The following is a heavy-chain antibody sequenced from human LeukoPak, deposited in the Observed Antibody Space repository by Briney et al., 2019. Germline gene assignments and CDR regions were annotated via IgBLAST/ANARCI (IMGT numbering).Heavy chain of an antibody. V-gene: IGHV1-24*01. D-gene: IGHD1/OR15-1a*01. CDR2: FDPEDGET. CDR1: GYTLTELS. Sequence: ASVKVSCQVSGYTLTELSMHWVRQAPGKGLEWMGGFDPEDGETIYAQKFQGRVTMTEDTSTDTACMELSSLRSEDTAVYYCLGAPANKYYFDYWGQGTLVTVSS. CDR3: LGAPANKYYFDY. J-gene: IGHJ4*02.